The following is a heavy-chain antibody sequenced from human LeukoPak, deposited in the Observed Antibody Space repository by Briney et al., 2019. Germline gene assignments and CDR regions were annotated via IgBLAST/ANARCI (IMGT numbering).Heavy chain of an antibody. D-gene: IGHD1-26*01. Sequence: SETLSLTCTVSGGSISSRSYYWGWIRQPPGKGLEWIGSIYHSGSTYYNPSLKSRVTISVDTSKNQFSLKLSSVTAADTAVYYCARPRGSYYGDAFDIWGQGTMVTVSS. V-gene: IGHV4-39*07. CDR3: ARPRGSYYGDAFDI. CDR1: GGSISSRSYY. J-gene: IGHJ3*02. CDR2: IYHSGST.